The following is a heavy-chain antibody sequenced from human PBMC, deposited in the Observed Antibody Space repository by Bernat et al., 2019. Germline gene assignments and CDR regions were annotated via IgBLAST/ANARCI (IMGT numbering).Heavy chain of an antibody. CDR1: GFSFRDYA. J-gene: IGHJ6*02. CDR3: AKGNYDILTGCYSYYYSALDV. CDR2: IRGGGGDT. D-gene: IGHD3-9*01. Sequence: EVRVLESGGGLVQPGGSLRLSCAASGFSFRDYAMSWVRQAPGKGLEWVSSIRGGGGDTYYANSVKGRFTSSRDNSKNTLSLQMSGLGAEDTVVYYCAKGNYDILTGCYSYYYSALDVWGQGTTVTVSS. V-gene: IGHV3-23*01.